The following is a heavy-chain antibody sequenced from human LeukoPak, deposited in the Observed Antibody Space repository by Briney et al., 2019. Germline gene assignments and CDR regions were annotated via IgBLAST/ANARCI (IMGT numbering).Heavy chain of an antibody. D-gene: IGHD1-26*01. Sequence: GGFLRLSCAASGFMFSCSAMHWVRQASGKGLEWVGRIRTKSYSYAAVYAASVEGRFTISRDDSKTTAYLQMNSLKTEDTAVYYCTTWELDYFDYWGQGTPVTVSS. J-gene: IGHJ4*02. V-gene: IGHV3-73*01. CDR2: IRTKSYSYAA. CDR1: GFMFSCSA. CDR3: TTWELDYFDY.